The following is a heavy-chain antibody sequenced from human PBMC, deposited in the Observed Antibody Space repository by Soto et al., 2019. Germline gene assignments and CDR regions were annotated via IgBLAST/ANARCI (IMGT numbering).Heavy chain of an antibody. V-gene: IGHV3-21*01. CDR3: ARDRGSSGWYAGGWFDP. J-gene: IGHJ5*02. CDR1: GFTFSSYS. CDR2: ISSSSSNK. D-gene: IGHD6-19*01. Sequence: EVQLVESGGGLVKPGGSLSLSCAASGFTFSSYSMNWVRQAPGKGLEWVSCISSSSSNKYYADSVKGRFTISRDNAKNSLYLQMNSLRAEDTAVYYCARDRGSSGWYAGGWFDPWGQGTLVTVSS.